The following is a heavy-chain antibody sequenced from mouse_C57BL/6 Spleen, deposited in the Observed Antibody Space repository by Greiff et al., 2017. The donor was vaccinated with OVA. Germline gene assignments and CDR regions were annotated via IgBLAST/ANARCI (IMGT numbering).Heavy chain of an antibody. V-gene: IGHV5-16*01. Sequence: EVQLQESEGGLVQPGSSMKLSCTASGFTFSDYYMAWVRQVPEKGLEWVANINYDGSSTYYLDSLKSRFIISRDNAKNILYLQMSSLKSEDTATYYCARERDYFDYWGQGTTLTVSS. J-gene: IGHJ2*01. CDR2: INYDGSST. CDR3: ARERDYFDY. CDR1: GFTFSDYY.